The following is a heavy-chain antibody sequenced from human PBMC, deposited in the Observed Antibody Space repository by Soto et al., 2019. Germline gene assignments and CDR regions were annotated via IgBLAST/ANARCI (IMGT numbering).Heavy chain of an antibody. J-gene: IGHJ4*02. CDR2: ISGSGGST. V-gene: IGHV3-23*01. CDR3: AKKDYDILTGYYYLDY. Sequence: GGSLRLSCAASGFTFSSYAMSWVRQAPGKGLEWVSAISGSGGSTYYADSVKGRFTISRDNSKNTLYLQMNSLRAEDTAVYYCAKKDYDILTGYYYLDYWGQGTLVTVSS. CDR1: GFTFSSYA. D-gene: IGHD3-9*01.